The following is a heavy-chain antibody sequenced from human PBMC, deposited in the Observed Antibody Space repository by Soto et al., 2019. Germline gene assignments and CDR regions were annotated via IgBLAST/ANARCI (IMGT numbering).Heavy chain of an antibody. Sequence: QVQLQQWGAGLLKPSETLSLTCAVYGGSFSGYYWSWIRQPPGKGLQWIGEINHSASTNYNPSLKSRVTISVDTYKNQFSRKLSSVTAADTAVYYWEGARKRASGRGGMDVWGQGTTVTVSS. V-gene: IGHV4-34*01. D-gene: IGHD3-10*01. CDR2: INHSAST. J-gene: IGHJ6*02. CDR3: EGARKRASGRGGMDV. CDR1: GGSFSGYY.